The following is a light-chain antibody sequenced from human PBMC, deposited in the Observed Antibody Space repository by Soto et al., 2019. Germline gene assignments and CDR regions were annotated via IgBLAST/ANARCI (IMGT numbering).Light chain of an antibody. CDR2: GAS. V-gene: IGKV3D-20*02. J-gene: IGKJ1*01. CDR3: QQRSNWPRSIT. Sequence: EIVFKQSPGTLSLYPGERATLSCRASQSVSSSYLAWYQQKPGQAPRLLIYGASSRATGIPGRFSGSGSGTDFTLTISSLEPEDFAVYYCQQRSNWPRSITFGQGTKVDI. CDR1: QSVSSSY.